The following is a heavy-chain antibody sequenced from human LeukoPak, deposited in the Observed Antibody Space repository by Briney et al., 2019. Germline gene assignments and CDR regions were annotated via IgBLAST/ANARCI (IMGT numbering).Heavy chain of an antibody. CDR1: GYSINSGYY. CDR3: ARHQAHSFHFDY. CDR2: IYHSVST. D-gene: IGHD3-16*02. Sequence: SETLSLTCADSGYSINSGYYWGWIRQPPGKGLEWIGSIYHSVSTYYNPSLKSRVTISVDTSKNQFSLKLSSVTAADTAVYYCARHQAHSFHFDYWGQGTLVTVSS. J-gene: IGHJ4*02. V-gene: IGHV4-38-2*01.